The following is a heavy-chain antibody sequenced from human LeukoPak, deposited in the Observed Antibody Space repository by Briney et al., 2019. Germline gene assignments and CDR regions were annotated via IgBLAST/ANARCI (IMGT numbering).Heavy chain of an antibody. CDR3: ATGTYQDAFDI. CDR1: GGSISSYY. Sequence: PSETLSLTCTVSGGSISSYYWSWIRQPPGKGLEWIGYIYYSGSTNYNPSLKSRVTISVDTSKNQFSLKLSSVTAADTAVYYCATGTYQDAFDIWGQGTMVTVSS. D-gene: IGHD1-14*01. J-gene: IGHJ3*02. CDR2: IYYSGST. V-gene: IGHV4-59*08.